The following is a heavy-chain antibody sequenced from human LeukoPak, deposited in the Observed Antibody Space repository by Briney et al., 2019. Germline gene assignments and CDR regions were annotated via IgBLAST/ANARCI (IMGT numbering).Heavy chain of an antibody. V-gene: IGHV3-7*01. D-gene: IGHD5-18*01. CDR1: GFTFTTYW. J-gene: IGHJ3*02. Sequence: GGSLRLSCAASGFTFTTYWMTWVRRAPGKGLEWVANIKEDGSENSYVDSVKGRFTISRDNAKNSLYLQMNSLRAEDTAVYYCARLKMGTGYRPFDIWGQGTMVTVSS. CDR2: IKEDGSEN. CDR3: ARLKMGTGYRPFDI.